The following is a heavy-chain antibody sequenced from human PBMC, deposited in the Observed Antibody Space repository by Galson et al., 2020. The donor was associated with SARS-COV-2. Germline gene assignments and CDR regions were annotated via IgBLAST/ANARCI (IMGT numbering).Heavy chain of an antibody. V-gene: IGHV4-34*01. Sequence: SETLSLTCAVYGESFSGHYWSWIRQPPGKGLEWIGEINQSGSVNYSPSLKSRVTISVDTSKNQFSLKLRSMTAADTGVYYCARGHYQISMIVVVFTGGAFYFDFWGQGTLVTVSS. J-gene: IGHJ4*02. CDR2: INQSGSV. D-gene: IGHD3-22*01. CDR1: GESFSGHY. CDR3: ARGHYQISMIVVVFTGGAFYFDF.